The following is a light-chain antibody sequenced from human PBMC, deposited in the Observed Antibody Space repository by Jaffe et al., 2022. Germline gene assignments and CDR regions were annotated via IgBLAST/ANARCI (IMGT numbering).Light chain of an antibody. CDR3: QQSYNTPYT. CDR2: WAS. CDR1: RSLLYRSNNY. V-gene: IGKV4-1*01. Sequence: DIVMTQSPDSLAVSLGERATINCKSSRSLLYRSNNYLAWYQLKPGQPPKLLLNWASTRESGVPDRFSGSGSGTEFTLTINSLRAEDVAVYYCQQSYNTPYTFGQGTKLEIK. J-gene: IGKJ2*01.